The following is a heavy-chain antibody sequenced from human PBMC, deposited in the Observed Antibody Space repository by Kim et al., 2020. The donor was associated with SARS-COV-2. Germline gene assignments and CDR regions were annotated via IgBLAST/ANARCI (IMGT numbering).Heavy chain of an antibody. J-gene: IGHJ5*02. CDR2: IYHSGST. CDR1: GGSISSSNW. D-gene: IGHD6-13*01. Sequence: SETLSLTCAVSGGSISSSNWWSCVRQPPGKGLEWIGEIYHSGSTNYNPSLKSRVTISVDKSKNQFSLKLSSVTAADTAVYYCAREIAAAGTGWFDPWGQGTLVTVSS. CDR3: AREIAAAGTGWFDP. V-gene: IGHV4-4*02.